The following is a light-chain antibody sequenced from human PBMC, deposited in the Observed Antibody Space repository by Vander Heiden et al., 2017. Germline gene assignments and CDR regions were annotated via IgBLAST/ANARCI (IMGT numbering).Light chain of an antibody. V-gene: IGLV1-40*01. CDR1: SSNIGAGYD. J-gene: IGLJ3*02. Sequence: QSVLTQPPSVSGAPGQRVTISCTGSSSNIGAGYDVHWYQQLPGTAPQLLIYGYRNRPSGVPDRFSGSKSGTSASLAITGLQAEDEADYYCQSYDSSLSVWVFGGGTKLTV. CDR3: QSYDSSLSVWV. CDR2: GYR.